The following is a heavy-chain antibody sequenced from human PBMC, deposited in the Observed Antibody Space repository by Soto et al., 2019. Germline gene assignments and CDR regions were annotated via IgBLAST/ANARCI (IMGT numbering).Heavy chain of an antibody. V-gene: IGHV1-69*12. CDR3: ARHSCCSTPNYYYGMDV. Sequence: QVQLVQSGAEVKKPGSSVKVSCKASGGTFSSYAISWVRQAPGQGLEWMGGINPIFGTANYAQKFQGRVTITADESTSTAYMELSSLRSEDTAVYYCARHSCCSTPNYYYGMDVWGQGTTVTVSS. J-gene: IGHJ6*02. D-gene: IGHD2-15*01. CDR1: GGTFSSYA. CDR2: INPIFGTA.